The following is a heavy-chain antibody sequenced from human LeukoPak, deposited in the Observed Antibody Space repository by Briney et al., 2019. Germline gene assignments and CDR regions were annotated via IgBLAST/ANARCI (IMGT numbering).Heavy chain of an antibody. D-gene: IGHD2-15*01. CDR3: ATDRATQYFDY. V-gene: IGHV3-53*01. Sequence: PGGSLRLSCAASGFTVSCNYMSWVRQAPGKGLEWVSVIYSGGSTYYADSVKGRFTISRDNSKNTLYLQMNSLRAEDTAVYYCATDRATQYFDYWGQGTLVSVSS. J-gene: IGHJ4*02. CDR2: IYSGGST. CDR1: GFTVSCNY.